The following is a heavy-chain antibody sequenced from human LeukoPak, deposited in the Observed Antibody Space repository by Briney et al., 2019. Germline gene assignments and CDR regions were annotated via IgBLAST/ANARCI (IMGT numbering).Heavy chain of an antibody. CDR2: TNSGGTST. CDR3: AKQSYARSLGE. V-gene: IGHV3-23*01. D-gene: IGHD2-8*01. CDR1: GFPFSDFS. J-gene: IGHJ4*02. Sequence: GGSLRLSCATSGFPFSDFSMSWVRQAPGKGLEWISTTNSGGTSTYYAESVKGRFTITRDNSKNTLYLQMSSLRVEDTAVYYCAKQSYARSLGEGGPGTLVSVSS.